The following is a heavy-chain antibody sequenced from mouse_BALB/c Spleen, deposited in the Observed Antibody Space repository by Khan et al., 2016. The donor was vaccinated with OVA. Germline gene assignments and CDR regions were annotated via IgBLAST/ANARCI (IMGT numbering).Heavy chain of an antibody. CDR2: IYPGSGKT. D-gene: IGHD1-1*01. J-gene: IGHJ2*01. CDR3: ARGGYYSNSLFDY. V-gene: IGHV1-84*02. Sequence: QVQLQQPGPELVKPGASVKISCKASGYTFTDNYINWVKQKPGQGLEWIGWIYPGSGKTKYNEKFKGKATLTVDTSSSTAYMQLSSLTSEDTTVYCCARGGYYSNSLFDYWGQGTTLTVSS. CDR1: GYTFTDNY.